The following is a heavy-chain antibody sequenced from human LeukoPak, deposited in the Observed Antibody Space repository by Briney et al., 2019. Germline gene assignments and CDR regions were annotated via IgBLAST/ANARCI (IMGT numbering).Heavy chain of an antibody. Sequence: GASVKVSCKASGYTFTSYGISWVRQAPGKGFGWMAWISPYNDNTNYAQKFQGRVTMTTDTSTSTAYMELRSLRSDDTAVYYCARNPYSSSWYSNPNFDYWGQGTLVTVSS. CDR1: GYTFTSYG. CDR2: ISPYNDNT. CDR3: ARNPYSSSWYSNPNFDY. D-gene: IGHD6-13*01. V-gene: IGHV1-18*01. J-gene: IGHJ4*02.